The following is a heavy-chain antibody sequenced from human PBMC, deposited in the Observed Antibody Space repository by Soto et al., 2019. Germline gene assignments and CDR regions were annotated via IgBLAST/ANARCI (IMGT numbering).Heavy chain of an antibody. D-gene: IGHD1-26*01. V-gene: IGHV1-8*01. Sequence: QVQLVQSGAEVKKPGASVKVSCQASGYTFTSYDINWVRQATGQGLEWKGWMNPNSGNTGYAQKFQGRVPMTRNTPISTAYLELSSLRSADTAVYYCASGAGTTTKNGRGGWFDPWGQGTLVTVSS. J-gene: IGHJ5*02. CDR2: MNPNSGNT. CDR1: GYTFTSYD. CDR3: ASGAGTTTKNGRGGWFDP.